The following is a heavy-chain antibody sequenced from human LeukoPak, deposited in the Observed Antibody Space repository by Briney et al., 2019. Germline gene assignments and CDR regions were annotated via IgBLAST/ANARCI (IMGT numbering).Heavy chain of an antibody. V-gene: IGHV3-74*01. CDR3: ERDLWGSFDY. J-gene: IGHJ4*02. Sequence: PGGSLTLSCAASTFSFSNFWMHWGRQAPGQELVWVSRISPDGSETTYADSVKGRFTISRDNAKNALYLQLSSLRAEDTAVYYCERDLWGSFDYWGQGALVTVSS. CDR2: ISPDGSET. D-gene: IGHD7-27*01. CDR1: TFSFSNFW.